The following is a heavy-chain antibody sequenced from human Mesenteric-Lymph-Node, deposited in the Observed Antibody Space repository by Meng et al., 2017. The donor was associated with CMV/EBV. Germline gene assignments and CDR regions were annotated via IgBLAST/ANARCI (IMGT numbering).Heavy chain of an antibody. CDR3: ARHQRWLKSEGGFNY. J-gene: IGHJ4*02. V-gene: IGHV4-34*01. CDR1: GGSFSGYY. Sequence: QGQLQQWGAGLLKPSETLSLSCAVYGGSFSGYYWSWIRQPPGKGLEWIGEINHSGSNNYNPSLKSRVTISVDTSKNQFSLKLSSVTAADTAVYYCARHQRWLKSEGGFNYWGQGTLVTVAS. CDR2: INHSGSN. D-gene: IGHD4-23*01.